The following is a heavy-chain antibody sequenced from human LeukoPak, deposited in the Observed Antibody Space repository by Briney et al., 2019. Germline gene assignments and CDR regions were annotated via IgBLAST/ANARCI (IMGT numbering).Heavy chain of an antibody. V-gene: IGHV3-30*02. CDR3: AKTPRGYCSSTSCSYYYYYMDV. CDR2: IRYDGSNK. J-gene: IGHJ6*03. CDR1: GFTFSSYG. Sequence: GSLRLSCAASGFTFSSYGMHWVRQAPGKGLEWVAFIRYDGSNKYYADSVKGRFTISRDNSKNTLYLQMNSLGAEDTAVYYCAKTPRGYCSSTSCSYYYYYMDVWGKGTTVTVSS. D-gene: IGHD2-2*01.